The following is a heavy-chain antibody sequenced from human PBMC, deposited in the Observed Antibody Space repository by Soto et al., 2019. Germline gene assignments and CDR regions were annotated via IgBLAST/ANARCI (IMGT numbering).Heavy chain of an antibody. D-gene: IGHD6-19*01. J-gene: IGHJ5*02. CDR2: VSYSGST. V-gene: IGHV4-59*08. Sequence: QVQLQESGPRLVKPSETLSLTCSLSGGAFNGDYWSWIRQPPGKGLEWIGFVSYSGSTDYHPSLKSRVTISIDTSKNQFSLKMISVTAADTAVYYCARHVSDSGWFFFDPWGQGALVTVSS. CDR1: GGAFNGDY. CDR3: ARHVSDSGWFFFDP.